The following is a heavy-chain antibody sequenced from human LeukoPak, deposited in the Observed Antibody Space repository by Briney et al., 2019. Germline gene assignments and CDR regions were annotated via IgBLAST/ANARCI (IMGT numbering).Heavy chain of an antibody. J-gene: IGHJ4*02. Sequence: GGSLRLSCAASGFTVSGNYMSWVRQAPGKGLEWVSIIYSGGSTYYADSVKGRFTISRDNSKNTLYLQMNSLKAEDTAVYYCASWEYSRWVYFDYWGQGTLVTVSS. CDR2: IYSGGST. CDR3: ASWEYSRWVYFDY. CDR1: GFTVSGNY. D-gene: IGHD1-26*01. V-gene: IGHV3-53*01.